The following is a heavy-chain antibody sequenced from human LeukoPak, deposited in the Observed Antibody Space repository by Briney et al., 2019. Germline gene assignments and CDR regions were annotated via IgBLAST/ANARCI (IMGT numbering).Heavy chain of an antibody. CDR3: ARETTVVTDTAWFDP. CDR1: GFTFSNYW. J-gene: IGHJ5*02. CDR2: IQQDGSEK. V-gene: IGHV3-7*01. D-gene: IGHD4-23*01. Sequence: GGSLRLSCVASGFTFSNYWMSWVRQAPGKGLEWVANIQQDGSEKYYLDSVRGRFTISRDNAKNSLYLQMNSLRAEDTAVYYCARETTVVTDTAWFDPWGQGTLVTVSS.